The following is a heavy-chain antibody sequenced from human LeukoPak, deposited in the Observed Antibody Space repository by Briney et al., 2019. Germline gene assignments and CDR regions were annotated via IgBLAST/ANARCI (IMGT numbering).Heavy chain of an antibody. CDR1: GFTVPDNY. Sequence: GGSLRLSCAASGFTVPDNYMNWVRQSSGKGLEWVAVISYDGSNKYYADSVKGRFTISRDNSKNTLYLQMNSLRAEDTAVYYCARLGGYWGQGTLVTVSS. CDR2: ISYDGSNK. J-gene: IGHJ4*02. V-gene: IGHV3-30-3*01. CDR3: ARLGGY.